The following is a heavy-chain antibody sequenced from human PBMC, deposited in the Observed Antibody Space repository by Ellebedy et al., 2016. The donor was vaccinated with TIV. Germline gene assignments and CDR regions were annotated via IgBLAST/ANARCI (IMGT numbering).Heavy chain of an antibody. Sequence: MPSETLSLTCAVYGGSLSGYYWGWIRQAPGKGLEWIGDINHSGSANYNPSLKSRVTISVDTSKNHFSLKLSSVTAADTAGYYCARGLQLEDVVVVAGYDYWGQGTLVTVSS. D-gene: IGHD2-15*01. J-gene: IGHJ4*02. CDR3: ARGLQLEDVVVVAGYDY. CDR1: GGSLSGYY. V-gene: IGHV4-34*01. CDR2: INHSGSA.